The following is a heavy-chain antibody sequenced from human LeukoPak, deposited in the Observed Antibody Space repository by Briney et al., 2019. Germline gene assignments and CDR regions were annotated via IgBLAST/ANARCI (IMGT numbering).Heavy chain of an antibody. J-gene: IGHJ4*02. V-gene: IGHV3-43*02. D-gene: IGHD6-19*01. CDR2: ISGDGGST. Sequence: PGGSLRLSCAASGFTFDDYAMHWVRQAPGKGLEWVSLISGDGGSTNYADSVKGRFTISRDNAKNSLYLQMNSLRAEDTAVYYCATSITAVAGTDYWGQGTLVTVSS. CDR1: GFTFDDYA. CDR3: ATSITAVAGTDY.